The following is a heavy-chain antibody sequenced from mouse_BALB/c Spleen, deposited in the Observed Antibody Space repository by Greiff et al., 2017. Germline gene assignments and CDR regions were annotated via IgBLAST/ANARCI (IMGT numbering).Heavy chain of an antibody. J-gene: IGHJ4*01. Sequence: EVKLMESGGGLVQPGGSRKLSCAASGFTFSSFGMHWVRQAPEKGLEWVAYISSGSSTIYYADTVKGRVTISRDNPKNTLFLQMTSLRSEVSDMYNCARWVSYAMDYWGQGTSVTVSS. CDR3: ARWVSYAMDY. V-gene: IGHV5-17*02. CDR2: ISSGSSTI. CDR1: GFTFSSFG.